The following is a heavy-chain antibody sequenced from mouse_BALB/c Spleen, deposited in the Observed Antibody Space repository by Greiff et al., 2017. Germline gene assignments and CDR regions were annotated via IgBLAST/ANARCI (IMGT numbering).Heavy chain of an antibody. V-gene: IGHV1-15*01. CDR1: GYTFTDYE. CDR3: TREGDLFDY. CDR2: IDPETGGT. J-gene: IGHJ2*01. Sequence: VQRVESGAELVRPGASVSLSCKASGYTFTDYEMHWVKQTPVHGLEWVGAIDPETGGTAYNQKFKGKATLTADKSSSTAYMELRSLTSEDSAVYYCTREGDLFDYWGKGTTLTVSS.